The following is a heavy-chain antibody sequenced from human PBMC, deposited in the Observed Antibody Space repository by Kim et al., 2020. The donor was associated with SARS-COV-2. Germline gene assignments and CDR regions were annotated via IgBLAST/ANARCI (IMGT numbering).Heavy chain of an antibody. CDR3: AREAVAGSFDY. V-gene: IGHV1-3*01. D-gene: IGHD6-19*01. Sequence: RYSQKFQGRVSITRDTSATTAYMELSGLVSEDTVVYYCAREAVAGSFDYWGQGTLVTVSS. J-gene: IGHJ4*02.